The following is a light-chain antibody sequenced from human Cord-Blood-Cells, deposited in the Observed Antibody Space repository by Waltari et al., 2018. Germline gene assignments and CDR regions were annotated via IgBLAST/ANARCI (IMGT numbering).Light chain of an antibody. CDR1: GSHVGSHNL. J-gene: IGLJ3*02. CDR3: CSYAGSSTWV. V-gene: IGLV2-23*01. CDR2: EGS. Sequence: QSALTQPASVSGPPGQSITISCTGTGSHVGSHNLFSWYQQHPGKAPKLMIYEGSKRPSGVSNRFSGSKSGNTASLTISGLQAEDEADYYCCSYAGSSTWVFGGGTKLTVL.